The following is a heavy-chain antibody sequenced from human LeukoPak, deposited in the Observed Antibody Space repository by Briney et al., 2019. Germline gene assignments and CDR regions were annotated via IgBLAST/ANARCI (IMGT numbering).Heavy chain of an antibody. Sequence: ASETLSLTCTVSGYSISSGYYWGWIRQPPGKGLEWIGSIYHSGSTYYNLSLKSRVTISVDTSKNQFSLKLSSVTAADTAVYYCAREEDHYFDYWGQGTLVTVSS. V-gene: IGHV4-38-2*02. CDR1: GYSISSGYY. J-gene: IGHJ4*02. CDR3: AREEDHYFDY. CDR2: IYHSGST.